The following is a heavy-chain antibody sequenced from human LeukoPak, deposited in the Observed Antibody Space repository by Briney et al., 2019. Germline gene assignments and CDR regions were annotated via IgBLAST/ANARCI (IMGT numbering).Heavy chain of an antibody. D-gene: IGHD6-19*01. J-gene: IGHJ4*02. V-gene: IGHV3-11*04. CDR2: ISSSGSTI. Sequence: GGSLRLSCAASGFTFSDYYMSWIRQAPGKGLEWVSYISSSGSTIYYADSVKGGFTISRDNAKNSLYLKMNSLRAEDTAVYYCARESVAVAGSQHGSYDYWGQGTLVTVSS. CDR3: ARESVAVAGSQHGSYDY. CDR1: GFTFSDYY.